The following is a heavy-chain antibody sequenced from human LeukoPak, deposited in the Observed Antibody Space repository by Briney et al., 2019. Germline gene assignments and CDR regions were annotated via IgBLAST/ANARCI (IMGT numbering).Heavy chain of an antibody. CDR1: GFTFSGSA. D-gene: IGHD3-3*01. V-gene: IGHV3-73*01. CDR3: RGWSGYFRENDY. J-gene: IGHJ4*02. CDR2: IRSKANSYAT. Sequence: GGSLRLSCAASGFTFSGSAMHWVRQASGKGLEWVGRIRSKANSYATAYAASVKGRFTISRDDSKNTAYLQMNGLKTEDTAVYYCRGWSGYFRENDYWGQGTLVTVSS.